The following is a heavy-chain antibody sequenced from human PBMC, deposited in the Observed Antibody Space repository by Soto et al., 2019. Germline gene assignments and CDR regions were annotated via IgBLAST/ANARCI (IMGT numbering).Heavy chain of an antibody. CDR2: ISSSGSYI. D-gene: IGHD1-26*01. CDR1: GFTFSDYY. V-gene: IGHV3-11*06. J-gene: IGHJ2*01. CDR3: ARLRVGVNWYFDL. Sequence: QMQLVESGGDLVKPGGSLRLSCEASGFTFSDYYMSWIRQVPGQGLEWLSFISSSGSYIKYSDSMRGRLTVSRDNGKNSLYLQMHSLRVEDTAVYYCARLRVGVNWYFDLCGRGTMVPVSA.